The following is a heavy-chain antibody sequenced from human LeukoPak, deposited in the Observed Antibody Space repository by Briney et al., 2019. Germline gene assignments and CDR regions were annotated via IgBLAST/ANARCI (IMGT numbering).Heavy chain of an antibody. CDR2: IRNKPYNYAT. D-gene: IGHD1-26*01. Sequence: PGGSLRLSCAASGFTFSDSAMHWVRQASGKGLEWVGRIRNKPYNYATSYSASVKGRFTLSRDDSKSTAYLQMNSLRAEDMGVYYCAKSYEWEQLYYYYGMDVWGQGTTVTVSS. CDR3: AKSYEWEQLYYYYGMDV. CDR1: GFTFSDSA. J-gene: IGHJ6*02. V-gene: IGHV3-73*01.